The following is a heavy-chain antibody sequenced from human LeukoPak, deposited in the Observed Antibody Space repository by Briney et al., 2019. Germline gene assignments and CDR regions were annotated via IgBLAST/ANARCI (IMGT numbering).Heavy chain of an antibody. V-gene: IGHV3-21*01. J-gene: IGHJ4*02. CDR3: ARGGVSTVTTLDY. CDR2: ISSSSSYI. CDR1: GFTFSSYW. Sequence: PGGSLRLSCAASGFTFSSYWMSWVRQAPGKGLEWVSSISSSSSYIYYADSVKGRFTISRDNAKNSLYLQMNSLRAEDTAVYYCARGGVSTVTTLDYWGQGTLVTVSS. D-gene: IGHD4-11*01.